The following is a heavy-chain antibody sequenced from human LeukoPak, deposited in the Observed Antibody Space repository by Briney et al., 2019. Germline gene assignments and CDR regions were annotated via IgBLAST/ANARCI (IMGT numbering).Heavy chain of an antibody. V-gene: IGHV3-7*01. CDR1: GFTFSDYY. CDR3: ARHTLRSFDY. Sequence: PGGSLRLSCAASGFTFSDYYMSWIRQAPGKGLEWVANIKQDGSEKYYVDSVKGRFTISRDNAKNSLYLQMNSLRAEDTAVYYCARHTLRSFDYWGQGTLVTVSS. CDR2: IKQDGSEK. D-gene: IGHD4-17*01. J-gene: IGHJ4*02.